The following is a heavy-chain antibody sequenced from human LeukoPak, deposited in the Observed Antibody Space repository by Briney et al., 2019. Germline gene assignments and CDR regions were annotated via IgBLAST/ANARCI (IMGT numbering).Heavy chain of an antibody. V-gene: IGHV3-23*01. CDR1: GFTFTSYA. D-gene: IGHD3-22*01. CDR3: AKKDSITMIVPGYSPSFDY. J-gene: IGHJ4*02. Sequence: GGSLRLSCAASGFTFTSYAMTWVRQAPGKGLDWVSSISASGGGTYYADSVKGRFTISRDNSKNTLYLQMNSLRAEDTAVYYCAKKDSITMIVPGYSPSFDYWGQGTLVTVSS. CDR2: ISASGGGT.